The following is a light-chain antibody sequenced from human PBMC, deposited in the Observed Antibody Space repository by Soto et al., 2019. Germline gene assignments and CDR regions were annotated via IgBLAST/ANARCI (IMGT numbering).Light chain of an antibody. Sequence: QSALTQPASVYGSLGQSITISCTGTTGDIGGYDRVSWYQQYPGKAPKLMISDVSFRASGVSDRFSGSKYGNTASLTISDLQAVDEGDYYCSSYTSADSWVFGGGTKLTVL. CDR1: TGDIGGYDR. CDR3: SSYTSADSWV. J-gene: IGLJ3*02. V-gene: IGLV2-14*01. CDR2: DVS.